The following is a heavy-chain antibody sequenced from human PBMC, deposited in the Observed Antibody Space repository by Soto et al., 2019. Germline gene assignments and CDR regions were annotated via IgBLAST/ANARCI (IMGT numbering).Heavy chain of an antibody. CDR2: IYYSGST. J-gene: IGHJ5*02. CDR1: GGSISSSSYY. D-gene: IGHD6-19*01. V-gene: IGHV4-39*01. CDR3: ARHCWSSGWYGYNWFDP. Sequence: QLQLQESGPGLVKPSETLSLTCTVSGGSISSSSYYWGWIRQPPGKGLEWIGSIYYSGSTYYNPSLKSRVTISVDTSKNQFSLKLSSVTAADTAVYYCARHCWSSGWYGYNWFDPWGQGTLVTVSS.